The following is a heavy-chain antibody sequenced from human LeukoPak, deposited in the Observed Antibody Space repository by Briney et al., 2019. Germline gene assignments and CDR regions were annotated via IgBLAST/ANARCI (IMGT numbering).Heavy chain of an antibody. J-gene: IGHJ5*02. Sequence: GGSLRLSCAASGFTFSSYYMSWVRQAPEKGPEWVSSITGSGDSTYYIDSVKGRFTISRDNSKNTLYLQTNSLRAEDTAIYYCAKAAGVMIPYNWFDPWGQGTLVTVSS. CDR2: ITGSGDST. D-gene: IGHD2-21*01. CDR1: GFTFSSYY. CDR3: AKAAGVMIPYNWFDP. V-gene: IGHV3-23*01.